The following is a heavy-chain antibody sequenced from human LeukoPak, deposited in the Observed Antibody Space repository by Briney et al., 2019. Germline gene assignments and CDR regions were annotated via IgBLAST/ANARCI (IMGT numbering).Heavy chain of an antibody. Sequence: GASVKVSCKVSGYTLTELSMHWVRQAPGKGLEWMGGFDPEDGETIYAQKFQGRVTMTEDTSTDTAYMELSSLRSEDTAVYYCAIHGYCSSTSCYAGFDPWGQGTLVTVSS. V-gene: IGHV1-24*01. CDR2: FDPEDGET. J-gene: IGHJ5*02. D-gene: IGHD2-2*01. CDR1: GYTLTELS. CDR3: AIHGYCSSTSCYAGFDP.